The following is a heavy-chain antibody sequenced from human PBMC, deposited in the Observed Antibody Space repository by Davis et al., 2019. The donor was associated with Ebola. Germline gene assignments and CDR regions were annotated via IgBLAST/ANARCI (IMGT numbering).Heavy chain of an antibody. CDR3: ARGLAGYSYGRRDY. Sequence: ASVKVSCKASGGTFSSYAISWVRQAPGQGLEWMGWINPNSGGTNYAQKFQGRVTMTRDTSISTAYMELSRLRSDDTAVYYCARGLAGYSYGRRDYWGQGTLVTVSS. CDR1: GGTFSSYA. CDR2: INPNSGGT. J-gene: IGHJ4*02. V-gene: IGHV1-2*02. D-gene: IGHD5-18*01.